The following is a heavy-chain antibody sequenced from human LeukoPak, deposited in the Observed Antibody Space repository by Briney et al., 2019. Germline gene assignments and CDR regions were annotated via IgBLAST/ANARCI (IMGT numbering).Heavy chain of an antibody. CDR1: GFTFTDTY. J-gene: IGHJ4*02. CDR3: TSDSIRLGELSSDY. Sequence: GGSLRLSCAVSGFTFTDTYMTWIRQAPGKGLESLSYISPSGTDISYADSVKGRFTISRDNAKNSLYLQMNSLRAEDTAVYYCTSDSIRLGELSSDYWGQGTLVTVSS. CDR2: ISPSGTDI. D-gene: IGHD3-16*02. V-gene: IGHV3-11*01.